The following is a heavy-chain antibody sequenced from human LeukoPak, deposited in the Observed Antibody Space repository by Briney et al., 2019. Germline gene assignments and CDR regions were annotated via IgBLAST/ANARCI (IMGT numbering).Heavy chain of an antibody. CDR1: GGSINNNY. Sequence: SETLSLTCTVSGGSINNNYWSWTRQPAGKGLEWIGRIYTRGSTNYIASLKSRVTMSVDTSKNQFSLKLSSVAAADTAVYYCARGRYCSADICSGGDAFDIWGQGTMVSVSS. J-gene: IGHJ3*02. V-gene: IGHV4-4*07. CDR2: IYTRGST. CDR3: ARGRYCSADICSGGDAFDI. D-gene: IGHD2-15*01.